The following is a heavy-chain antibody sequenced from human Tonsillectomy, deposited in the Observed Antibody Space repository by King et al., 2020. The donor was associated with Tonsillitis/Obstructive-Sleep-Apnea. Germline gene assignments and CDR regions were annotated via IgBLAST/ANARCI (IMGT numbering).Heavy chain of an antibody. D-gene: IGHD6-13*01. CDR3: ARGVWDAFDI. CDR2: TYYRSKWYN. V-gene: IGHV6-1*01. CDR1: GDSVSSNTAA. Sequence: VQLQQSRPGLVKPSQTLSLTCAVSGDSVSSNTAAWNWIRQSPSRGLEWLGRTYYRSKWYNDYAVSVKSRIIINPDKSKNQFSLQLNSVTPEDTALYYCARGVWDAFDIWGQGTMVTVSS. J-gene: IGHJ3*02.